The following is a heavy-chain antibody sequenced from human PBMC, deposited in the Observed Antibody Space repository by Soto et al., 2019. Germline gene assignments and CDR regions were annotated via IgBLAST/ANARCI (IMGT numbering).Heavy chain of an antibody. Sequence: ASVKVSCKASGYTFTSYGISWVRQAPGQGFEWMGWISTYNCNTKYAQKLQGRVTMTTDTSTSTAYMELRSLRSDDTAVFYCAREMVRGVGSDYWGQGTLVTVSS. D-gene: IGHD3-10*01. CDR3: AREMVRGVGSDY. CDR2: ISTYNCNT. V-gene: IGHV1-18*01. CDR1: GYTFTSYG. J-gene: IGHJ4*02.